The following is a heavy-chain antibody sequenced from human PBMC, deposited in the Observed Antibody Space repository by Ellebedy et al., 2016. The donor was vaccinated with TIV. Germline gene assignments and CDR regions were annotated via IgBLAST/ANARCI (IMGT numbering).Heavy chain of an antibody. Sequence: SETLSLXCTVSGGSISSTGYYWGWIRQPPGKGLEWIGSIYYSGSTYYTPSLKSRVTISVDTSKTHFSLKLSSVTAADTAVYYCARAVLYFYDSSAGYFDSWGQGTLVTVSS. CDR3: ARAVLYFYDSSAGYFDS. J-gene: IGHJ4*02. CDR2: IYYSGST. CDR1: GGSISSTGYY. V-gene: IGHV4-39*07. D-gene: IGHD3-22*01.